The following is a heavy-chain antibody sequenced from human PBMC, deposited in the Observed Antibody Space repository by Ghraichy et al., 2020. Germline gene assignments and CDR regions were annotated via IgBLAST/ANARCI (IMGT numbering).Heavy chain of an antibody. CDR2: ISAYNGNT. CDR3: ARAAGLLWTGTTELDY. V-gene: IGHV1-18*04. D-gene: IGHD1-7*01. Sequence: ASVKVSCKASGYTFTSYGISWVRQAPGQGLEWMGWISAYNGNTNYAQKLQGRVTMTTDTSTSTAYMELRSLRSDDTAVYYCARAAGLLWTGTTELDYWGQGTLVTVSS. J-gene: IGHJ4*02. CDR1: GYTFTSYG.